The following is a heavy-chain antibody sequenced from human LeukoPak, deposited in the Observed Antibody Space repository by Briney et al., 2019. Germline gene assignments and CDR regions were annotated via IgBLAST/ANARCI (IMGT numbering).Heavy chain of an antibody. D-gene: IGHD2/OR15-2a*01. Sequence: PGGSLRLSCAASGFTFSSYAMHWVRQAPGKGLEWVAVISYDGSNKYYADSVKDRFTISRDNAKNTLNLQMNSLRAEDTAVYYCVRGNRGPDYWGQGTLVTVSS. V-gene: IGHV3-30*04. J-gene: IGHJ4*02. CDR1: GFTFSSYA. CDR2: ISYDGSNK. CDR3: VRGNRGPDY.